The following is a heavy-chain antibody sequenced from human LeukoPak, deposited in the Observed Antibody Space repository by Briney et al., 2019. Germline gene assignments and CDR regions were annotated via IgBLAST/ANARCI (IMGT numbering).Heavy chain of an antibody. V-gene: IGHV3-53*01. CDR1: GFTVSSNY. J-gene: IGHJ5*02. CDR3: ARSLVDTATGVSASLFDP. CDR2: IYSGGST. D-gene: IGHD5-18*01. Sequence: PGGSLRLSCAASGFTVSSNYMSWVRQAPGKGLEWVSVIYSGGSTYYADSVKGRFTISRDNSKNTLYLQMNSLRADDTAVYYCARSLVDTATGVSASLFDPWGQGTLVTVSS.